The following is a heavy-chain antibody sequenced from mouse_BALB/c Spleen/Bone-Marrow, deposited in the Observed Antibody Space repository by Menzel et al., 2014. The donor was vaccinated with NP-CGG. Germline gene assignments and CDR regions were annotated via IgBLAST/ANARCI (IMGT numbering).Heavy chain of an antibody. V-gene: IGHV1-9*01. D-gene: IGHD3-1*01. CDR1: GYTFSSYW. Sequence: QVQLQQSGAELMKPGASVKISCKATGYTFSSYWIDWLKQRPGHGLEWIGEILPGSANTNYNEKFKGKATFTADTSSNTAYMQLSSLTSEDSAVYYCARELGLRFAYWGQGTLVTVSA. CDR3: ARELGLRFAY. J-gene: IGHJ3*01. CDR2: ILPGSANT.